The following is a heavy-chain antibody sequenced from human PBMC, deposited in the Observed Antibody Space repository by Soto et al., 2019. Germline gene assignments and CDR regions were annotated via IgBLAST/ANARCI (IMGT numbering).Heavy chain of an antibody. CDR2: IFYTGTT. J-gene: IGHJ3*02. Sequence: QVQLQESGPGLVKPSQTLSLKCSVSGGSINTDDYYWSWIRQHAGQGLEWIGYIFYTGTTFYSPSLKSPVTISIDTSKTQFSLEMTSVTAADTAVYYCARVRGHAFEIRGQGTMVTVSS. D-gene: IGHD3-10*01. CDR3: ARVRGHAFEI. V-gene: IGHV4-31*01. CDR1: GGSINTDDYY.